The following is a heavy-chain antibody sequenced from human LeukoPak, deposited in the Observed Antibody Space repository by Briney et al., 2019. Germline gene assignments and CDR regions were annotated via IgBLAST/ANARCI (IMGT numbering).Heavy chain of an antibody. J-gene: IGHJ4*02. D-gene: IGHD3-10*01. CDR2: IYYTEST. Sequence: PSQTLSPTCPLSARSITSNSYYWGWIRQPPGKGLEWIGSIYYTESTYYNPSLKRRVTISVDTSQNQFCPKLSSVTAPDTTVYYCARTRYYYNSRSYGAPYYFDYWGQGTLVTVSS. V-gene: IGHV4-39*01. CDR3: ARTRYYYNSRSYGAPYYFDY. CDR1: ARSITSNSYY.